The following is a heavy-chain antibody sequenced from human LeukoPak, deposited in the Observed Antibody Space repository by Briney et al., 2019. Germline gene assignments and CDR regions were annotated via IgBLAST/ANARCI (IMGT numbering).Heavy chain of an antibody. CDR3: AKWAYSSGWNPFDY. V-gene: IGHV3-23*01. Sequence: GGSLRLSCAASGFTFSSYAMSWVRQAPGKGLEWISAISGSGGTTYYADSVKGRFTISRDNSKNTLYLQMNSLRAEDTAVYYCAKWAYSSGWNPFDYWGQGTLVTVSS. CDR1: GFTFSSYA. CDR2: ISGSGGTT. J-gene: IGHJ4*02. D-gene: IGHD6-19*01.